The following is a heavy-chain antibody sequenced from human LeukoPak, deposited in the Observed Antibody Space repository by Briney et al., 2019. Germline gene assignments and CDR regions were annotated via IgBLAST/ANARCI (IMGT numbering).Heavy chain of an antibody. CDR1: GFTFSRAW. CDR3: ARDADGYED. D-gene: IGHD5-24*01. Sequence: AGGSLRLSCAASGFTFSRAWMSWVRQAPGKGLEWVANIKEDGSEDYYADSVKGRFAISKDNAKNSLYLQMNSLRAEDTAMYYCARDADGYEDWGQGTLVTVSS. J-gene: IGHJ4*02. CDR2: IKEDGSED. V-gene: IGHV3-7*01.